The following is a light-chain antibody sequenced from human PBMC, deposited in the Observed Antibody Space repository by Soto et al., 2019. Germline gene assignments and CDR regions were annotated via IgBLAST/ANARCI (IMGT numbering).Light chain of an antibody. V-gene: IGKV1-5*03. CDR1: QTITTS. CDR3: QQYDSYSLRT. Sequence: DIQMTQSPSTLSASVGDRVTITCRASQTITTSLAWYQQKPGKAPKLLFYKASSLESGVPSRFSGSGSGTEFTLTISSLQPDDFATYYCQQYDSYSLRTFGQGTRVEI. J-gene: IGKJ1*01. CDR2: KAS.